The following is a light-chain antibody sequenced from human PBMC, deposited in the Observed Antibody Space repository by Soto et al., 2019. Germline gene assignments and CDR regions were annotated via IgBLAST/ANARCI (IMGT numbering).Light chain of an antibody. J-gene: IGKJ5*01. Sequence: VHMTDAPSALSASVLYRVTITFQSSQDISDVLNWYQQHPGKAPKVLIYDASKLQTGVPSRFSGRGSGKDFTFTISSLQPDDSGTYYCQQFYDLPITFGQGTRLEL. CDR3: QQFYDLPIT. CDR2: DAS. CDR1: QDISDV. V-gene: IGKV1-33*01.